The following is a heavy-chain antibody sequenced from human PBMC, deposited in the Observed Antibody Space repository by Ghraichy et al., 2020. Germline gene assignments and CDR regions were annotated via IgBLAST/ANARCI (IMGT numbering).Heavy chain of an antibody. D-gene: IGHD3-16*01. CDR2: ISGGSGEK. J-gene: IGHJ4*02. CDR3: ARGGEGLASRHLDYFDY. V-gene: IGHV3-23*01. CDR1: GFTFSAYA. Sequence: GGSLRLSCAASGFTFSAYAMTWVRQAPGKGLEWVSSISGGSGEKIYADSVEGRFTVSRDNSKNTLYLQMNTLRADDTAIYHCARGGEGLASRHLDYFDYWGQGTLVTVSS.